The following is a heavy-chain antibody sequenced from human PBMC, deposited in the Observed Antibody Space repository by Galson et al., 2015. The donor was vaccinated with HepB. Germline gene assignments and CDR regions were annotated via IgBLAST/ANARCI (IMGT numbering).Heavy chain of an antibody. D-gene: IGHD6-19*01. CDR3: ARDPLIGSVAVAGRWRKLGWFDP. CDR1: GFTFSGDA. V-gene: IGHV3-30-3*01. J-gene: IGHJ5*02. Sequence: SLRLYCAATGFTFSGDAMQWVRQAPGKGLEWVAVISYDGSNKYSADSVKGRFTISRDNSKNTLYLQMNSLRAEDTAVYYCARDPLIGSVAVAGRWRKLGWFDPWGQGTLVTVAS. CDR2: ISYDGSNK.